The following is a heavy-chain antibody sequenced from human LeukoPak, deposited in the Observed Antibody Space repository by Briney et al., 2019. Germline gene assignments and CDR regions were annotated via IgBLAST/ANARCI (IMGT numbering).Heavy chain of an antibody. CDR2: MYYSGST. CDR1: GGSINSGGYY. CDR3: ARQIASAYHCYYGMDV. Sequence: PSQTLSLTCTVSGGSINSGGYYWSWIRQHPGKGLEWIGCMYYSGSTYYNPSLKSRVTISVDTSNNQFSLRLSSVTAADTAVYSCARQIASAYHCYYGMDVWGQGTTVTVSS. D-gene: IGHD3-22*01. J-gene: IGHJ6*02. V-gene: IGHV4-31*03.